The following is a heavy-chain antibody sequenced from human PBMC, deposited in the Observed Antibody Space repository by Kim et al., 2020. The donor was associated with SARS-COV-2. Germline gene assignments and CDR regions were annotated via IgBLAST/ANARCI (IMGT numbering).Heavy chain of an antibody. J-gene: IGHJ6*02. CDR2: IIPIFGTA. D-gene: IGHD3-10*01. CDR1: GGTFSSYA. CDR3: AKGGVNSGSYYMDYYYGMDV. Sequence: SVKVSCKASGGTFSSYAISWVRRAPGQGLEWMGGIIPIFGTANYAQKFQGRVTITADESTSTAYMELSSLKSEDTAVYYCAKGGVNSGSYYMDYYYGMDVCGQGTAVTVSS. V-gene: IGHV1-69*13.